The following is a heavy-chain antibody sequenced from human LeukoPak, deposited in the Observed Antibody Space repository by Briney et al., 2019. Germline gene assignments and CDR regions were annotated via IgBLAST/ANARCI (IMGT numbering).Heavy chain of an antibody. CDR2: IYYNGDT. D-gene: IGHD3-10*01. V-gene: IGHV4-38-2*02. J-gene: IGHJ5*02. CDR3: VRGPYGSSISNWFGP. Sequence: SETLSLTCTVSGYSISSGYYWGWIRPTPGKGLEWIGYIYYNGDTHYNPSLNSRLSMSVDTPKKQFSLNLRSVTAADTAVYYCVRGPYGSSISNWFGPWGQGLLVTVSS. CDR1: GYSISSGYY.